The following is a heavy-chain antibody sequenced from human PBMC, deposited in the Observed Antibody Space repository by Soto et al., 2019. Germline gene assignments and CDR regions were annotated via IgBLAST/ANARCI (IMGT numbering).Heavy chain of an antibody. J-gene: IGHJ6*02. V-gene: IGHV3-74*01. CDR2: INGDGSDT. CDR3: APGYCSGGSCYRNYYGMDV. Sequence: GGSLRLSCAVSGFPFSTFWMYWVRQAPGRGLVWVSRINGDGSDTDYADSVEGRFTISRDNSKNTLYLQMNSLRAEDTAVYYCAPGYCSGGSCYRNYYGMDVWGQGTTVTVSS. D-gene: IGHD2-15*01. CDR1: GFPFSTFW.